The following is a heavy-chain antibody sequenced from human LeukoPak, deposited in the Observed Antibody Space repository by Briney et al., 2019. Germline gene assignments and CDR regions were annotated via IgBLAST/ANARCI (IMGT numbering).Heavy chain of an antibody. CDR1: GFTFSSYA. D-gene: IGHD3-3*01. Sequence: GGSLRLSCAASGFTFSSYAMHWVRQAPGKGLEYVLAISSNGGSTYYANSVKGRFTISRDNSKNTLYLQMGSLRAEDMAVYYCARGGSTIPIPYYYYYGMDVWVQGTTVTVSS. V-gene: IGHV3-64*01. J-gene: IGHJ6*02. CDR2: ISSNGGST. CDR3: ARGGSTIPIPYYYYYGMDV.